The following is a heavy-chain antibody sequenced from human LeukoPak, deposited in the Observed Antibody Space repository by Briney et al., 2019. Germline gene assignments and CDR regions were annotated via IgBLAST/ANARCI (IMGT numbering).Heavy chain of an antibody. Sequence: GGSLRLSCAASGFSVSSNYMSWVRQAPGKGLEWVSVIYSGGSTYYADSVKGRFTISRDNSKNTLYLQMNSLRAEDTAVYYCARTRGGYDSGYYYYYMDVWGKGTTVTVSS. V-gene: IGHV3-53*05. CDR1: GFSVSSNY. J-gene: IGHJ6*03. D-gene: IGHD5-12*01. CDR2: IYSGGST. CDR3: ARTRGGYDSGYYYYYMDV.